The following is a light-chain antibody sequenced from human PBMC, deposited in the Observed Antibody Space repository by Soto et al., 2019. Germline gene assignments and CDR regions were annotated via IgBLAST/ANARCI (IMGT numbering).Light chain of an antibody. Sequence: QSALTQPRSVSRSPGQSVTISCTGTGSDVGGYDSVSWYQQHPGKAPRLVIYEVTKGPSGVPDRFFGSKSGNTASLTISGLQADDEADYYCCSYSDTTYVFGTGTKVTVL. J-gene: IGLJ1*01. CDR3: CSYSDTTYV. CDR1: GSDVGGYDS. V-gene: IGLV2-11*01. CDR2: EVT.